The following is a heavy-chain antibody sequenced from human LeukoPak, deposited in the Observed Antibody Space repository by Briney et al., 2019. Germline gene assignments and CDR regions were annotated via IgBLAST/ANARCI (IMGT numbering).Heavy chain of an antibody. CDR1: GFTFSSYG. J-gene: IGHJ4*02. V-gene: IGHV3-30*02. CDR3: AKDAYGSGSTQDY. CDR2: IRYDGSNK. D-gene: IGHD3-10*01. Sequence: GGSLRLSCAASGFTFSSYGMHWVRQAPDKGVERVAFIRYDGSNKYYADSVKGRFTISRDNSKNTLYLQMNSLRAEDTAVHYCAKDAYGSGSTQDYWGQGTLVTVSS.